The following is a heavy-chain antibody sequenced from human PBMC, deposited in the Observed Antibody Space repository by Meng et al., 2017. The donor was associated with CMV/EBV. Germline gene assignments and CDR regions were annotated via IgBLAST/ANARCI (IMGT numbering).Heavy chain of an antibody. V-gene: IGHV4-31*03. CDR2: ISYSGDT. D-gene: IGHD3-16*01. J-gene: IGHJ4*02. CDR3: ARGPGGYHFDY. Sequence: TCIVSDGSINSIGNYWTCIRQYPGKGLEWLGFISYSGDTYYNPSLKSRLIISLDLSQNHFSLNLSSVTAADTALYYCARGPGGYHFDYWGQGTLVTVSS. CDR1: DGSINSIGNY.